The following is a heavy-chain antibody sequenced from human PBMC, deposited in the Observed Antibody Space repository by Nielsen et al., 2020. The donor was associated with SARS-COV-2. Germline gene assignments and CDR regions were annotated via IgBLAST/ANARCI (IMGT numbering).Heavy chain of an antibody. J-gene: IGHJ4*02. CDR1: GFTFTSSA. CDR2: IVVGSGNT. Sequence: SVKVSCKASGFTFTSSAMQWVRQARGQRLEWIGWIVVGSGNTNYAQKFQERVTITRDMSTSTAYMELSSLRAEDTAVYFCAKSGVYGEFDYWGQGTLVTVSS. V-gene: IGHV1-58*02. D-gene: IGHD4/OR15-4a*01. CDR3: AKSGVYGEFDY.